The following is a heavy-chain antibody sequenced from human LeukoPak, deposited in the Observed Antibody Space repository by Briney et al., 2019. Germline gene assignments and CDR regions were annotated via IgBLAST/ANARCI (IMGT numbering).Heavy chain of an antibody. CDR2: IYYSGST. Sequence: SETLSLTCTVSGGSISSSSYYWGWIRQPPGKGLEWIGSIYYSGSTYYNPSLKSRVTISVDTSKNQFSLKLSSVTAADTAVYYCARRGNSGYAVKPLPDYWGQGTLVTVSS. D-gene: IGHD5-12*01. CDR3: ARRGNSGYAVKPLPDY. J-gene: IGHJ4*02. V-gene: IGHV4-39*01. CDR1: GGSISSSSYY.